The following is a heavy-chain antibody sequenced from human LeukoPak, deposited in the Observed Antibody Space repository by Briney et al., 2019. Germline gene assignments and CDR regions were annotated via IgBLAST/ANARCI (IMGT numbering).Heavy chain of an antibody. CDR3: ARLVCSSSGCWDSAAFDI. J-gene: IGHJ3*02. CDR2: ISAYNGNT. Sequence: ASVKVSCKASGYTFTSYGISWVRQAPGQGLEWMGWISAYNGNTNYVQKVQGRVIMTRDTSTSTAYMDVRSLRSDDTAVYYCARLVCSSSGCWDSAAFDIWGQGTMVTVSS. CDR1: GYTFTSYG. D-gene: IGHD2-15*01. V-gene: IGHV1-18*01.